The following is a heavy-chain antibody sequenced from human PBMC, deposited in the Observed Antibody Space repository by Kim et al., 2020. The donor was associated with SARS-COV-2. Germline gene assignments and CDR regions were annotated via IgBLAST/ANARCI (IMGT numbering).Heavy chain of an antibody. D-gene: IGHD6-6*01. V-gene: IGHV4-34*01. Sequence: SETLSLTCGFYGGSFSGYYWSWIRQAPGKGLEWIGQINHGGTTNYHASLESRVTILVDTSKNQFSLKLSSVTAADTAVYYCARRPDGFDIWGQGTMVTVSS. CDR3: ARRPDGFDI. CDR1: GGSFSGYY. J-gene: IGHJ3*02. CDR2: INHGGTT.